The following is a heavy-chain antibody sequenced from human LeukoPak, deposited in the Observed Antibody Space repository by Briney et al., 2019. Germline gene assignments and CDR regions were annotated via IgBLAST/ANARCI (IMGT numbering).Heavy chain of an antibody. CDR1: GFTFSDYY. Sequence: GGSLRLSCAASGFTFSDYYMSWIRQAPGKGLEWGSYICDRGCTIYYADSVKGRFPISRDNAKNSVYLQMNNLRAEDTAVYYCARDRLGDYDHSGYYDKWGQGTLVTVSS. CDR2: ICDRGCTI. J-gene: IGHJ4*02. CDR3: ARDRLGDYDHSGYYDK. V-gene: IGHV3-11*01. D-gene: IGHD3-22*01.